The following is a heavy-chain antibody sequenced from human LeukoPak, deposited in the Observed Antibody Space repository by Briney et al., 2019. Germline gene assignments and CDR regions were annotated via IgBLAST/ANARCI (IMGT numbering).Heavy chain of an antibody. CDR1: GYTFTSYY. CDR2: IIPIFGTA. CDR3: ARDVWVARGNYYYYYYMDV. J-gene: IGHJ6*03. Sequence: SVKVSCKASGYTFTSYYMHWVRQAPGQGLEWMGGIIPIFGTANYAQKFQGRVTITADESTSTAYMELSSLRSEDTAVYYCARDVWVARGNYYYYYYMDVWGKGTTVTISS. D-gene: IGHD2-15*01. V-gene: IGHV1-69*13.